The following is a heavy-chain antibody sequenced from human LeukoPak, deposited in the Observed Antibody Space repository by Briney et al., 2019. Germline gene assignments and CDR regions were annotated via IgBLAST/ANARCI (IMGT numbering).Heavy chain of an antibody. CDR1: SGSFTGYS. J-gene: IGHJ6*03. D-gene: IGHD2-21*01. CDR2: INHSGSA. Sequence: SETLSLTCALYSGSFTGYSWNWIRQPPGKGLEWIGEINHSGSANYNPSLESRVTISVDTSKNQFSLNLSSVTAADSAVYYCARGVDGYYFYCYMDVWGKGTTVTVSS. CDR3: ARGVDGYYFYCYMDV. V-gene: IGHV4-34*01.